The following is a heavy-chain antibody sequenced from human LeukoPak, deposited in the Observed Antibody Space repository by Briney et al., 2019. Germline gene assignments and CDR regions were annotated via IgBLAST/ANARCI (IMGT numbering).Heavy chain of an antibody. CDR1: GYTFTGYY. D-gene: IGHD2-2*01. CDR2: INPNSGGT. V-gene: IGHV1-2*02. Sequence: ASVKVSCKASGYTFTGYYIHWVRQAPGQGLEWMGWINPNSGGTDYAQRFQGRVTMTRDTSISTAYMELSRLISDDTAVYYCARFDIVVVPAAIPFDSWGQGTLVTVSS. J-gene: IGHJ4*02. CDR3: ARFDIVVVPAAIPFDS.